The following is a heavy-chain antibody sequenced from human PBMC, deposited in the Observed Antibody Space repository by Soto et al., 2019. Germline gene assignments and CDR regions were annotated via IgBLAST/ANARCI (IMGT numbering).Heavy chain of an antibody. CDR3: AREGNLGRWLQPLDF. V-gene: IGHV4-59*01. CDR1: GDSISAYS. Sequence: QVQLQVSGPRLVKPSETLSLTCTVSGDSISAYSWSWVRQPPGKGLEWIVNIHYNGNTNYNPSLKSPFTMSPDTSKNQFCLRLISVTAADTAKYFCAREGNLGRWLQPLDFWGQGTLVTVSS. D-gene: IGHD5-12*01. CDR2: IHYNGNT. J-gene: IGHJ4*02.